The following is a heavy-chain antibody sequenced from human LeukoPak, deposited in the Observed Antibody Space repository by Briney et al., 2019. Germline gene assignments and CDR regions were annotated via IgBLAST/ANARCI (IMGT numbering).Heavy chain of an antibody. CDR1: GASISGSGYY. CDR2: IYSSGST. J-gene: IGHJ4*02. D-gene: IGHD1-26*01. CDR3: AKSGGYGLIDY. Sequence: PSETLSLTCTVSGASISGSGYYWGWIRQPPGKGLEWIGSIYSSGSTYYNASLQSRVTISIETPKNQISLRLNSVTAADTAMYYCAKSGGYGLIDYWGQGTLVTVSS. V-gene: IGHV4-39*01.